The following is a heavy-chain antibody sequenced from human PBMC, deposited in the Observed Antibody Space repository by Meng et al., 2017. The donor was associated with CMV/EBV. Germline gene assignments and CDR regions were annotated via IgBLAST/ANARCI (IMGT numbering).Heavy chain of an antibody. CDR1: GGSISSYY. J-gene: IGHJ4*02. CDR2: IYYSGST. Sequence: SETLSLTCTVSGGSISSYYWSWIWQPPGKGLEWIGYIYYSGSTNYNPSLKSRVTISVDTSKNKFSLKLSSVTAADTAVYYCAREFTVGSGFDYWGQGTLVTVSS. V-gene: IGHV4-59*01. D-gene: IGHD1-26*01. CDR3: AREFTVGSGFDY.